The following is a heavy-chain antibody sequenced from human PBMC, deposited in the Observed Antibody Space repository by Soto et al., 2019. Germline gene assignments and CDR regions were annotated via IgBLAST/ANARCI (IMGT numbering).Heavy chain of an antibody. V-gene: IGHV4-59*12. D-gene: IGHD2-15*01. Sequence: SETLSLTCTVSGGSISSYYWSWIRQPPGKGLEWIGYIYYSGSTSYNPSLKSRVTISVDTSKNQFSLKLSSVTAADTAVYYCAGEYCSGGSCYGDYYYYGMDVWGQGTTVTVSS. J-gene: IGHJ6*02. CDR2: IYYSGST. CDR1: GGSISSYY. CDR3: AGEYCSGGSCYGDYYYYGMDV.